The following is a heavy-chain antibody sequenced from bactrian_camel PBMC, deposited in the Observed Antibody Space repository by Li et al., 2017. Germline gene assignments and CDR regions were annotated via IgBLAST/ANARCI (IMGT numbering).Heavy chain of an antibody. CDR1: GLSVADYA. J-gene: IGHJ4*01. CDR3: ATRGSSCYRTGCPYGHNY. CDR2: ISLRGGSR. V-gene: IGHV3S60*01. Sequence: VQLVESGGALVQPGGSLRLSCTASGLSVADYAMAWFRQAPGEEREGIACISLRGGSRRYADSVKGRFTISRDNAKNTVYLQLNSLKTDDMAIYYCATRGSSCYRTGCPYGHNYWGQGTQVTVS. D-gene: IGHD3*01.